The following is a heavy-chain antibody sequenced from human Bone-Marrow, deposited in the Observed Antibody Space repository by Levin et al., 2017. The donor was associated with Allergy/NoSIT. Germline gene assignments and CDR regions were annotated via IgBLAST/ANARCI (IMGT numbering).Heavy chain of an antibody. V-gene: IGHV4-39*01. J-gene: IGHJ4*02. Sequence: ESLKISCTVSGGSISSSSYYWGWIRQPPGKGLEWIGSIYYSGSTYYNPSLKSRVTISVDTSKNQFSLKLSSVTAADTALYYCASSTRNHFSSGYYKLFDYWGQGTLVTVSS. CDR1: GGSISSSSYY. CDR3: ASSTRNHFSSGYYKLFDY. D-gene: IGHD3-3*02. CDR2: IYYSGST.